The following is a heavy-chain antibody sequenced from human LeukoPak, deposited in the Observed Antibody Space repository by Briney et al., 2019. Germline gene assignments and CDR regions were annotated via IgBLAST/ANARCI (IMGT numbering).Heavy chain of an antibody. Sequence: SETLSLTCTVSGGSISGYYWSWIRQPPGKGLEWIGYIYYSGSTNYNPSLKSRVTISVDTSKNQFSLKLSSVTAEDMAVYYCARVGSAIAAAGHFDYWGQGTLVTVSS. D-gene: IGHD6-13*01. CDR1: GGSISGYY. CDR2: IYYSGST. V-gene: IGHV4-59*01. CDR3: ARVGSAIAAAGHFDY. J-gene: IGHJ4*02.